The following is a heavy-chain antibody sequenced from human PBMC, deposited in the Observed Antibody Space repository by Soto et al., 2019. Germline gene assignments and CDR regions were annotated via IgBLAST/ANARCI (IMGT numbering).Heavy chain of an antibody. J-gene: IGHJ4*02. CDR1: GFTFSSYA. D-gene: IGHD2-15*01. CDR3: AKRAPDRGPGGSLDY. V-gene: IGHV3-30-3*01. Sequence: PGGSLRLSCAASGFTFSSYAMHWVRQAPGKGLEWVAVISYDGSNKYYADSVKGRFTISRDNSKNTLYLQMNSLRAEDTAVYYCAKRAPDRGPGGSLDYWGQGTLVTVSS. CDR2: ISYDGSNK.